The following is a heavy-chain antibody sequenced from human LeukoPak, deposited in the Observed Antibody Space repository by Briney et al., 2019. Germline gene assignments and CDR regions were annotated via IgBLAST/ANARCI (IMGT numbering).Heavy chain of an antibody. CDR2: IYPDDSDT. CDR3: ARVRYYYDSTGFYYFDY. J-gene: IGHJ4*02. CDR1: GYTFTNYW. V-gene: IGHV5-51*01. D-gene: IGHD3-22*01. Sequence: GESLKISCKGSGYTFTNYWIGWVRQTPGEGLEWMGIIYPDDSDTRYSPSFQGQVTMSADKSITTAYLQWSSLKASDTAMYYCARVRYYYDSTGFYYFDYWGQGTLVTVSS.